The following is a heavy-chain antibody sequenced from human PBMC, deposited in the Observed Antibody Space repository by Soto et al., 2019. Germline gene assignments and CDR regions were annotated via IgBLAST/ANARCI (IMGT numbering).Heavy chain of an antibody. CDR1: GYTFTSYE. J-gene: IGHJ4*02. Sequence: ASVKVSCKASGYTFTSYEMYWVRQAPGQGLEWMGIISPSDGSTTYAQKFQGRVTMTRDTSTSTVYMELSSLRSEDTAVYYCARDRRDGYNTFDYWGQGTLDTVSS. V-gene: IGHV1-46*01. D-gene: IGHD5-12*01. CDR2: ISPSDGST. CDR3: ARDRRDGYNTFDY.